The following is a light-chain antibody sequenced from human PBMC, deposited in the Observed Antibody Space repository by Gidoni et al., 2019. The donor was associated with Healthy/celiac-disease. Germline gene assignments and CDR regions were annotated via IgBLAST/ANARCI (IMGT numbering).Light chain of an antibody. J-gene: IGKJ1*01. CDR1: QSVSSN. Sequence: EIGMTQSPATMSVAPGERATLTCRASQSVSSNLAWYQQKPGQAPRLLIYGASTSATGIPARFSGSGSGTEFTLTISSLQSEDFAVYYCQQYNNWWTFGQGTKVEIK. CDR3: QQYNNWWT. V-gene: IGKV3-15*01. CDR2: GAS.